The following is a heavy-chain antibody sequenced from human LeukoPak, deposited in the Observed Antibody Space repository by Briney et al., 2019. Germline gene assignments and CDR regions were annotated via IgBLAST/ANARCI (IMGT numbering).Heavy chain of an antibody. CDR1: GFTFSSYE. D-gene: IGHD1-1*01. J-gene: IGHJ6*03. CDR2: INHSGSI. Sequence: GSLRLSCAASGFTFSSYEMNWIRQPPGKGLEWIGEINHSGSINYNPSLKSRVTLSVDTSMNQFSLKLSSVTAADTAVYYCARPTYRGTRSYYYMDVWGKGTTVTISS. CDR3: ARPTYRGTRSYYYMDV. V-gene: IGHV4-34*01.